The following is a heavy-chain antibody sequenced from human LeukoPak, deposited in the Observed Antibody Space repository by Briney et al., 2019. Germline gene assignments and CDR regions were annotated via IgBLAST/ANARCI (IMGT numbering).Heavy chain of an antibody. J-gene: IGHJ5*02. V-gene: IGHV3-23*01. CDR2: ISNDGGGT. CDR3: AKGSSGYFADP. Sequence: GGSLRLSCAASGFIFNNFGLIWVRQAPGKGLEWVSAISNDGGGTMYADFVKGRFTISRDNSKNTLFLQMNSLRAEDTALYYCAKGSSGYFADPWGQGTLVTVSS. D-gene: IGHD3-22*01. CDR1: GFIFNNFG.